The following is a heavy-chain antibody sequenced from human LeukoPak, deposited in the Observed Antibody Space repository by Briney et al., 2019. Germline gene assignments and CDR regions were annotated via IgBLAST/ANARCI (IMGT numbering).Heavy chain of an antibody. CDR3: ARDIAAAGMFDP. CDR1: GFTFSSYA. CDR2: ISYDGSNK. V-gene: IGHV3-30*14. Sequence: PGGSLRLSCAASGFTFSSYAMHWVRQAPGKGLEWVAVISYDGSNKNYADSVKGRFTISRDSSKNTLYLQMNSLRAEDTAVYYCARDIAAAGMFDPWGQGTLVTVSS. D-gene: IGHD6-13*01. J-gene: IGHJ5*02.